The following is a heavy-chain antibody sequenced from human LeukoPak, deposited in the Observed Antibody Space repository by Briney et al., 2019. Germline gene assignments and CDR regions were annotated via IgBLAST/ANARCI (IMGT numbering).Heavy chain of an antibody. CDR1: GFTFSSYA. Sequence: GGSLRLSCAASGFTFSSYAMNWVRQAPGKGLEWVSALSGRGDSTYYTDSVKGRFTISRDNSKNTLYLQMNSLRGEDTAVYYCAKDRLLYPERHLSHFDYWGQGTLVTVSS. CDR2: LSGRGDST. D-gene: IGHD2/OR15-2a*01. CDR3: AKDRLLYPERHLSHFDY. J-gene: IGHJ4*02. V-gene: IGHV3-23*01.